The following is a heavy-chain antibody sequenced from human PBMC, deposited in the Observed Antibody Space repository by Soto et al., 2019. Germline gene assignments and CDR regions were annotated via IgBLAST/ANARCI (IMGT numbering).Heavy chain of an antibody. CDR2: ILVGGST. V-gene: IGHV3-23*01. J-gene: IGHJ3*02. Sequence: PGGSLRLSCAVSGFLCSSFDMSWVRQAPGKGLDWVSTILVGGSTHYEDSVKGRFTISRDTSKNTVYLQMNSLTAGDTAVYDCAKATATSGGAFEIYGQGTLVTVSS. D-gene: IGHD1-1*01. CDR1: GFLCSSFD. CDR3: AKATATSGGAFEI.